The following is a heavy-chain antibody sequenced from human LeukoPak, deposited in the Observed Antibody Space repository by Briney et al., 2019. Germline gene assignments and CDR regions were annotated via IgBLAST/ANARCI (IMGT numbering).Heavy chain of an antibody. CDR1: GFSFSTSW. V-gene: IGHV3-74*01. J-gene: IGHJ4*02. CDR3: ARVLGGYSSGD. CDR2: IKSDGSST. Sequence: GGSLRLSCAASGFSFSTSWMHWVRQAPGKGLVWVSRIKSDGSSTTYADSVKGRFTISRDNAKNTLYLQMNSLRAEDTAVYYCARVLGGYSSGDWGQGTLVTVSS. D-gene: IGHD6-19*01.